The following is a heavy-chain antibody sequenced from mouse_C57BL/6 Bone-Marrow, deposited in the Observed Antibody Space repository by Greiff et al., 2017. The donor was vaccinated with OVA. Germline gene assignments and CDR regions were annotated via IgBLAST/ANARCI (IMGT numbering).Heavy chain of an antibody. D-gene: IGHD1-1*01. CDR1: GFTFSDYY. CDR2: INYDGSST. J-gene: IGHJ2*01. Sequence: EVMLVESEGGLVQPGSSMKLSCTASGFTFSDYYMAWVRQVPEKGLEWVANINYDGSSTYYLDSLKSRFIISRDNAKNILYLQMSSLKSEDTATYDCARDQYYGSSSFDDWGQGTTLTVSS. V-gene: IGHV5-16*01. CDR3: ARDQYYGSSSFDD.